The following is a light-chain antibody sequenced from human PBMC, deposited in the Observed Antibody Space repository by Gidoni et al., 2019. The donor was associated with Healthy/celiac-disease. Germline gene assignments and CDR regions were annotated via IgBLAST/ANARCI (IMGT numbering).Light chain of an antibody. Sequence: ELVLTQSPGTLSLSPGERATLSCRASQSVSSSYLAWYQQKPGQAPRLLIYGASSRATGIPDRFSGSGSGTDFTLTISRLEPEDLAVYYCQQYGSSPTFGQGTKLEIK. CDR1: QSVSSSY. J-gene: IGKJ2*01. CDR3: QQYGSSPT. CDR2: GAS. V-gene: IGKV3-20*01.